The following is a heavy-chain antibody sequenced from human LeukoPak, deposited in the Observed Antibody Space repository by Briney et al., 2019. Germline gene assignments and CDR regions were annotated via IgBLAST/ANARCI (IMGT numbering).Heavy chain of an antibody. CDR1: GYSISSGYY. V-gene: IGHV4-38-2*02. D-gene: IGHD2-2*02. CDR3: ARDGYCSSTGCYTGVSNWFDP. CDR2: IYHSGST. Sequence: PSETLSLTCTVSGYSISSGYYWGWIRQPPGKGLEWIGSIYHSGSTYYNPSLKSRVTISVDTSKNQFSLKLSSVTAADTPVYYCARDGYCSSTGCYTGVSNWFDPWGQGTLVTVSS. J-gene: IGHJ5*02.